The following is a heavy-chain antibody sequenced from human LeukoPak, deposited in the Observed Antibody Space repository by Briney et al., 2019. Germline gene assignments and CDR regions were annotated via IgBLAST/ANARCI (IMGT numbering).Heavy chain of an antibody. D-gene: IGHD6-19*01. Sequence: SETLSLTCAVSGYSISSGYYWGWIRQPPGKGVEWIGSIHHSGTTNYNPSLKSRVTISVDTSKNECSLKLNSVTAADTAVYYCARQSRTGGVVAGTGDYWGQGTLVTVSS. CDR3: ARQSRTGGVVAGTGDY. CDR2: IHHSGTT. CDR1: GYSISSGYY. V-gene: IGHV4-38-2*01. J-gene: IGHJ4*02.